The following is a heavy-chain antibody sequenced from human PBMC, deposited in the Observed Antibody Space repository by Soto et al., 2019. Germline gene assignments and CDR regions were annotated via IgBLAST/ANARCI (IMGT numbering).Heavy chain of an antibody. D-gene: IGHD3-22*01. CDR1: GFTFGNAW. J-gene: IGHJ4*02. V-gene: IGHV3-15*01. Sequence: GGSLRLSYAASGFTFGNAWRSWVRPAPGKGLEWVGRIKSKTDGGTTDYAAPVKGRFTISRDDSKNTLYLQMNSLKTEDTAVYYCTTGSSSGPTGYWGQGTLVTVSS. CDR2: IKSKTDGGTT. CDR3: TTGSSSGPTGY.